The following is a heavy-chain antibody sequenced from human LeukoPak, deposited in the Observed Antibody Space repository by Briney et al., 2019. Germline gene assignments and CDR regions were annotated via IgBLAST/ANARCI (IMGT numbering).Heavy chain of an antibody. CDR1: ELTFNTYT. Sequence: GGSLRLSCAASELTFNTYTMNWVRQTPGKGLEWVSSISSSSSYIYYGDSVKGRFTISRDNAKNSLYLQMNSLRAEDTAVYYCARGSGSFDYWGQGALVTVSS. J-gene: IGHJ4*02. D-gene: IGHD5-12*01. CDR2: ISSSSSYI. CDR3: ARGSGSFDY. V-gene: IGHV3-21*01.